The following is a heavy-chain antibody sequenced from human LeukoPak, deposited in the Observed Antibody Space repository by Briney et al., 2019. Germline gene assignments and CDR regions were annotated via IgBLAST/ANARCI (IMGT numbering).Heavy chain of an antibody. D-gene: IGHD3-22*01. CDR1: GFTFSSYW. CDR2: ISQDGSEK. V-gene: IGHV3-7*05. J-gene: IGHJ3*02. CDR3: ARDYYSYSRGSWAFDI. Sequence: GGALRLSCAVSGFTFSSYWMNWGRQGPGKGVGWVGHISQDGSEKNYEESMKGRINIFRENAKNTQYLQKNSLRAEDTALYYCARDYYSYSRGSWAFDIWGQGTMVTVSS.